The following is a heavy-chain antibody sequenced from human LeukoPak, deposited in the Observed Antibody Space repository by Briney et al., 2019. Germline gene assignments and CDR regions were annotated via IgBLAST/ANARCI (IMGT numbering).Heavy chain of an antibody. J-gene: IGHJ4*02. D-gene: IGHD6-13*01. Sequence: GGSLRLSCAASGFSVNTYHMKWVRQAPGKGLEWVSYISSSSSYIYYADSVKGRFTISRDNAKNSLYLQMNSLRAEDTAVYYCARGPRTPRIAAAGTRDYWGQGTLVTVSS. V-gene: IGHV3-21*01. CDR3: ARGPRTPRIAAAGTRDY. CDR1: GFSVNTYH. CDR2: ISSSSSYI.